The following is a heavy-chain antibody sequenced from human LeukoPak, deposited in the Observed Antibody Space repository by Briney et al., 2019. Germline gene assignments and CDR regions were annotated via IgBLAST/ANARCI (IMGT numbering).Heavy chain of an antibody. Sequence: ASVKVSCKASRYTVTTYYMHWVRQAPGQGLEWMGIINPSGGSTSYAQKFQGRVTMTRDTSTSTVYMELSSLRSEGTAVYYCARVLDSGYDGRTDYWGQGTLVTVSS. D-gene: IGHD5-12*01. CDR3: ARVLDSGYDGRTDY. V-gene: IGHV1-46*01. J-gene: IGHJ4*02. CDR2: INPSGGST. CDR1: RYTVTTYY.